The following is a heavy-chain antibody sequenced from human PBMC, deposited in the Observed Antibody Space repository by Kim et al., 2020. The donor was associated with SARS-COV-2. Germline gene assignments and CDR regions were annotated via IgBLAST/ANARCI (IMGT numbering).Heavy chain of an antibody. D-gene: IGHD3-9*01. Sequence: SVKVSCKASGGTFSSYAISWVRQAPGQGLEWMGGIIPIFGTANYAQKFQGRVTITADESTSTAYMELSSLRSEDTAVYYCASSGAYYDILTGRNDLDYWGQGTLVTVSS. CDR1: GGTFSSYA. J-gene: IGHJ4*02. CDR3: ASSGAYYDILTGRNDLDY. CDR2: IIPIFGTA. V-gene: IGHV1-69*13.